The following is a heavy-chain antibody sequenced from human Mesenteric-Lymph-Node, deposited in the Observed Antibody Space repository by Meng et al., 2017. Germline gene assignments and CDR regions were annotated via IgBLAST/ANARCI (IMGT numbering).Heavy chain of an antibody. CDR2: IDPDSSDI. CDR1: ECNCTDYY. J-gene: IGHJ1*01. V-gene: IGHV1-2*06. Sequence: ASAKIFCNAYECNCTDYYIHWVRQAPGQGLEWLGRIDPDSSDINYAQQFWARVTMTRDTSTSTVYMELSSLRSEDTAVYYCARAPIEQWLVRFDEYFQHWGQGTLVTVSS. CDR3: ARAPIEQWLVRFDEYFQH. D-gene: IGHD6-19*01.